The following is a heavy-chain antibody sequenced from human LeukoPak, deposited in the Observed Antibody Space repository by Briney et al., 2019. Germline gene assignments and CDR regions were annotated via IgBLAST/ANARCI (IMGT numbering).Heavy chain of an antibody. CDR2: IYTSGST. Sequence: SETLSLTCTVSGGSISSYYWSWIRQPPGKGLEWIGYIYTSGSTNYNPSLKSRVTISVDTSKNQFSLKLSSVTAADTAVYYCARLGVGKLGRNGVGYWGQGTLVTVSS. CDR1: GGSISSYY. CDR3: ARLGVGKLGRNGVGY. D-gene: IGHD1-1*01. J-gene: IGHJ4*02. V-gene: IGHV4-4*09.